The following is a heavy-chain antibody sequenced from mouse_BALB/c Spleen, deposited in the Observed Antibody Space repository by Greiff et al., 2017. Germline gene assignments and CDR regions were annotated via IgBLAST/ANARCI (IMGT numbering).Heavy chain of an antibody. CDR1: GYTFSSYW. CDR2: ILPGSGST. J-gene: IGHJ3*01. CDR3: ARRGYGYRFAY. Sequence: QVQLQQSGAELMKPGASVKISCKATGYTFSSYWIEWVKQRPGHGLEWIGEILPGSGSTNYNEKFKGKATFTADTSSNTAYMQLSSLTSEDSAVYYCARRGYGYRFAYWGQGTLVTVSA. V-gene: IGHV1-9*01. D-gene: IGHD1-2*01.